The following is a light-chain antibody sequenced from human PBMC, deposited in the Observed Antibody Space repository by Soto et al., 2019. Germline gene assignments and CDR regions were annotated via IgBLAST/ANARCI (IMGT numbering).Light chain of an antibody. CDR2: GNS. V-gene: IGLV1-40*01. CDR1: SSNIGAGYD. J-gene: IGLJ2*01. Sequence: QSVLTQPPSVSGAPGQRVIISCTGSSSNIGAGYDVHWYQQLPGTAPKLLIYGNSNRPSGVPDRFSGSKSGTSASLAITGLQAEDEADYYCQSYDSSLSGVVFGGGTKLTAL. CDR3: QSYDSSLSGVV.